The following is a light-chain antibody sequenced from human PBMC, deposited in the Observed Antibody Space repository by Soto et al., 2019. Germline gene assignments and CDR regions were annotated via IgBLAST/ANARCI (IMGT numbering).Light chain of an antibody. CDR1: SSNIGSNY. Sequence: QSVLTQPPSASGTPGQRVSISCSGSSSNIGSNYVYWYQQFPGTAPKLLIYSNYQRPSGVPDRFSGSKSGTSASLAISGLRSEDEADYYCAAWDDSLNGLYVFGTGTKVTVL. CDR2: SNY. V-gene: IGLV1-47*02. CDR3: AAWDDSLNGLYV. J-gene: IGLJ1*01.